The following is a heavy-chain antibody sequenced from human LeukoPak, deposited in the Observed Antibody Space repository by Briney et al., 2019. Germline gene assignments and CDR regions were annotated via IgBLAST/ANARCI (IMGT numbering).Heavy chain of an antibody. V-gene: IGHV3-23*01. Sequence: PGGSLRLSCAASGFTFSDSAMDWVRQAPGKGLEWVSLISCNGLNTYYADSVKGRFTVSRDNSKNTLYLQMDSLRAEDTAVYYCARDPGVRWLVGFDYWGQGTLVTVSS. CDR1: GFTFSDSA. J-gene: IGHJ4*02. CDR3: ARDPGVRWLVGFDY. D-gene: IGHD6-19*01. CDR2: ISCNGLNT.